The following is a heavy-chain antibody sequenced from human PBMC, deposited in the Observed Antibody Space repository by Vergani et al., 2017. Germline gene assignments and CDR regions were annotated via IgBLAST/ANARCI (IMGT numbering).Heavy chain of an antibody. CDR3: ARGDTNSWYYYFDY. J-gene: IGHJ4*02. D-gene: IGHD6-13*01. CDR1: GYTFTTYG. Sequence: QVQLVQSGAEVKKPGASVKVSCQASGYTFTTYGISWVRQAPGQGLEWMGWISAYNGNTNYAQKLQGRVTMTTDTSTTTAYMELRSLISDDTAVYYCARGDTNSWYYYFDYWGQGTPVTVSS. V-gene: IGHV1-18*01. CDR2: ISAYNGNT.